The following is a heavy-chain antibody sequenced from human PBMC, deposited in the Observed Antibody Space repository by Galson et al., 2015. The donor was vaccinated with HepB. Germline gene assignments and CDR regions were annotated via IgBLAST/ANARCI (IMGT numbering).Heavy chain of an antibody. CDR2: IRFSSTYI. CDR3: ARDIPLESLRGWILGFDY. CDR1: GFTFSNYT. J-gene: IGHJ4*02. Sequence: SLRLGCAAAGFTFSNYTMNGVRQAPGEGVEWGASIRFSSTYIYYADSLKGLFTISIDNAENPLHLQMNSLRAEDPAMYYCARDIPLESLRGWILGFDYWGLGPLVSVSS. D-gene: IGHD6-19*01. V-gene: IGHV3-21*01.